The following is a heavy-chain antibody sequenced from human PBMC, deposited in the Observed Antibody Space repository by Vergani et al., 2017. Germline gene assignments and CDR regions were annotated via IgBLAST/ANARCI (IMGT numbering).Heavy chain of an antibody. Sequence: QVQLVQSGAEVKKPGASVKVSCKVSGYILTELSMHWVRQAPGKGLEWMGGFDLEDGETIYAQKFQGRVTMTEDTSTDTAHLELSSLRFEDTAVYYCARGVTVGASFDYWGQGTLVTVSS. CDR3: ARGVTVGASFDY. CDR1: GYILTELS. D-gene: IGHD1-26*01. CDR2: FDLEDGET. V-gene: IGHV1-24*01. J-gene: IGHJ4*02.